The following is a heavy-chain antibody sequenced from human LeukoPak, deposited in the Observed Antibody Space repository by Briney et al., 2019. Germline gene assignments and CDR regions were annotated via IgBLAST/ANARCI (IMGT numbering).Heavy chain of an antibody. Sequence: PGGSLRLSCAASGFTFSSYSMNWVRQAPGKGLEWVSYISSSSSTIYYADSVKGRFTISRDNAKNSLYLQMNSLRAEDTAVYYCAREEWFDAFDIRGQGTMVTVSS. CDR1: GFTFSSYS. CDR3: AREEWFDAFDI. CDR2: ISSSSSTI. V-gene: IGHV3-48*01. D-gene: IGHD3-3*01. J-gene: IGHJ3*02.